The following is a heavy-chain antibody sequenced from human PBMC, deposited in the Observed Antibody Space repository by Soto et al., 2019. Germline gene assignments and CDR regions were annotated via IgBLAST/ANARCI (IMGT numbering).Heavy chain of an antibody. CDR3: AKNTVGLSRYYYYGMDV. V-gene: IGHV3-30*18. CDR2: MAYDGSNE. Sequence: GWSLRLSCASSVFTFSSFGIHWVHQAPGKGLEWVAVMAYDGSNEYYADSVRGRFTISRDNSKSTVYLQMNSLRPEDTAVYYCAKNTVGLSRYYYYGMDVWGQGTTVTVSS. CDR1: VFTFSSFG. D-gene: IGHD5-12*01. J-gene: IGHJ6*02.